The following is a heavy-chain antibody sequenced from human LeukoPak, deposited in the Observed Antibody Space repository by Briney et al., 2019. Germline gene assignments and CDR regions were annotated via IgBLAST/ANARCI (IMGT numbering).Heavy chain of an antibody. V-gene: IGHV4-61*02. CDR1: GGSISSGSYY. J-gene: IGHJ4*02. D-gene: IGHD6-6*01. CDR3: ARSGYSSSWAADY. CDR2: IYTSGST. Sequence: PSQTLSLTCTVSGGSISSGSYYWSWIRRPAGKGLEWIGRIYTSGSTNYNPSLKSRVTISVDTSKNQFSLKLSSVTAADTAVYYCARSGYSSSWAADYWGQGTLVTVSS.